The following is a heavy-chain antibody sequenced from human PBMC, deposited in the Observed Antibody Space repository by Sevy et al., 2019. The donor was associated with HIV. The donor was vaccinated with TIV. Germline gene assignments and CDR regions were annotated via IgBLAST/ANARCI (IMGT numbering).Heavy chain of an antibody. CDR3: ARDAMRVGNSNYSYGMDF. J-gene: IGHJ6*02. Sequence: GGSLRLSCAASGFTLSPYSMEWVRQAPGKGLEWVSHISSTSNIIYYADSVKGRFTVSRDNAKNSLYLRMDSLRDEDTAVYYCARDAMRVGNSNYSYGMDFWGQGTTVTVSS. CDR2: ISSTSNII. D-gene: IGHD2-2*01. CDR1: GFTLSPYS. V-gene: IGHV3-48*02.